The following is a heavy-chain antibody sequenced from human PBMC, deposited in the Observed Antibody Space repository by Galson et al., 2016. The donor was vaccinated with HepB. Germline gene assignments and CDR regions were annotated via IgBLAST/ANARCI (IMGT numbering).Heavy chain of an antibody. V-gene: IGHV3-53*01. J-gene: IGHJ5*02. CDR2: VYNGDRT. D-gene: IGHD3-10*01. CDR3: GGDYS. Sequence: SLRLSCAASGFPVSTKYMTWVRQAPGQGLEWVAVVYNGDRTFYADSVKGRFTISRDYSKNTLSLHMHDVRVEDTAVYYRGGDYSWGQGTLVTVSS. CDR1: GFPVSTKY.